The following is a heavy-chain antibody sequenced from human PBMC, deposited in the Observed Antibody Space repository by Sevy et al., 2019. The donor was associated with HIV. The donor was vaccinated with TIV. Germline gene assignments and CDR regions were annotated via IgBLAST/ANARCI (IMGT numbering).Heavy chain of an antibody. D-gene: IGHD6-13*01. CDR1: GFTFSNYS. V-gene: IGHV3-21*01. Sequence: GGSLRLSCAASGFTFSNYSMNWVRQAPGRGLEWVSSISSSSSYIYYADSVKGRFTISRDNAKNSLYLQMNSLRAEDTAVYYCARDPHSSSWPYYFDYWGQGTLVTVSS. CDR3: ARDPHSSSWPYYFDY. J-gene: IGHJ4*02. CDR2: ISSSSSYI.